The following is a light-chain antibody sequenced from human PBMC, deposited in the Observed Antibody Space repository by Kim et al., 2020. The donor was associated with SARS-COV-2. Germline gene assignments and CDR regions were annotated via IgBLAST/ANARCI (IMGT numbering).Light chain of an antibody. Sequence: ALGQAVSITGQGNSLGMYYAEWYQQNPGQAPVIVIHGKDIRPSGIPDRFSASSSGNRASLTITGAQADDEADYYCSSRDSSGTRLVFGGGTQLTVL. CDR1: SLGMYY. V-gene: IGLV3-19*01. CDR3: SSRDSSGTRLV. J-gene: IGLJ3*02. CDR2: GKD.